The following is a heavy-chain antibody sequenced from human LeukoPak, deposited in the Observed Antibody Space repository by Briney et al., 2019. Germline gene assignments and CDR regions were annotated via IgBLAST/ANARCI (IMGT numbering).Heavy chain of an antibody. V-gene: IGHV3-30*02. CDR3: AKDKSMVRELDY. CDR1: GFSFSTYG. CDR2: IQSDGRNK. Sequence: GGSLRLSCAASGFSFSTYGMHWVRQAPGKGLEWLAFIQSDGRNKYYADSVKGRFTISRDNSKNTLFLQMNSLRAEDTAVYYCAKDKSMVRELDYWGQGNLVTVSS. D-gene: IGHD3-10*01. J-gene: IGHJ4*02.